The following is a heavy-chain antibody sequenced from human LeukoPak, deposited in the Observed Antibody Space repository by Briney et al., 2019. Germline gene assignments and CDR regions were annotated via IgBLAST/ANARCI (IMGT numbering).Heavy chain of an antibody. D-gene: IGHD2-8*02. V-gene: IGHV4-59*08. CDR2: IYYSGST. CDR1: GGSISSYY. CDR3: ARRSTTGKNYFDY. J-gene: IGHJ4*02. Sequence: SETLSLTCTVSGGSISSYYWSWIRQPPGKGLEWIGYIYYSGSTYYNPSLESRVTISVDTSKNQFSLKLSSVTAADTAVYYCARRSTTGKNYFDYWGQGTLVTVSS.